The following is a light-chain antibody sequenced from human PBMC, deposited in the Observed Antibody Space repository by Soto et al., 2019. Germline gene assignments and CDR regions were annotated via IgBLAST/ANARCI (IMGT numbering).Light chain of an antibody. CDR3: QQSSLGLT. J-gene: IGKJ4*01. CDR2: DAS. CDR1: QSVRDY. V-gene: IGKV3-11*01. Sequence: EIVLTQSPATLSLSPGDRATLSCRASQSVRDYLTWYQQKPGQAPRLLIFDASNRATGIPARFSGSGSGTDFPLTISSLEPEDFVVYYCQQSSLGLTFGGGTKVEIK.